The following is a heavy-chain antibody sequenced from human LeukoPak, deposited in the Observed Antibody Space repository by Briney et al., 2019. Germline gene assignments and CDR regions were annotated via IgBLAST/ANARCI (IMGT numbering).Heavy chain of an antibody. CDR1: GGSISSYY. Sequence: SETLSLTCTVSGGSISSYYWSWIRQPPREGLEWIGWIYYSGSSNYNPSLKRRGTISVDTSKNQFSLKPSSVTAADTAVYYCARTSIYYCYYYMDVWGKGTTVTVPS. J-gene: IGHJ6*03. CDR3: ARTSIYYCYYYMDV. V-gene: IGHV4-59*01. D-gene: IGHD2/OR15-2a*01. CDR2: IYYSGSS.